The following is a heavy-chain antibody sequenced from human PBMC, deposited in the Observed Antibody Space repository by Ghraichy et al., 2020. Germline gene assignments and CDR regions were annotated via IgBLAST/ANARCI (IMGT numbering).Heavy chain of an antibody. CDR3: ARGLTPYTSIKSCFDY. CDR2: IYYSGST. CDR1: GGSISSSSYY. Sequence: SETLSLTCTVSGGSISSSSYYWGWIRQPPGKGLEWIGSIYYSGSTYYNPSLKSRVTISVDTSKNQFSLKLSSVTAADTAVYYCARGLTPYTSIKSCFDYWGQGTLVTVSS. D-gene: IGHD1-14*01. V-gene: IGHV4-39*01. J-gene: IGHJ4*02.